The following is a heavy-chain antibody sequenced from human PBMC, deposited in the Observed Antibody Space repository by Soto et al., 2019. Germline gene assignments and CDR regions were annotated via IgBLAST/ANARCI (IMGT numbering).Heavy chain of an antibody. CDR1: GNIFTSYT. CDR2: IIPLLGMV. J-gene: IGHJ3*02. Sequence: QVQLVQSGAEVKRPGSSVKVSCKASGNIFTSYTVSWVRRAPGQGLEWMGRIIPLLGMVNYAQKFQGRVTITADKSTNTVYLEVGSLRFEDTAVYYCGRAGDYGGDAFDIWGQGTMVTVSS. D-gene: IGHD4-17*01. CDR3: GRAGDYGGDAFDI. V-gene: IGHV1-69*02.